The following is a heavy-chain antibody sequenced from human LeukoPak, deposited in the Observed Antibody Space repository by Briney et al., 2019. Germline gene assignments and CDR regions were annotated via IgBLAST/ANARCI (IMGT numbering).Heavy chain of an antibody. CDR2: IYYSGST. Sequence: SETLSLTCTVSGGSISSYYWSWIRQPPGKGLEWIGYIYYSGSTNYNPSLKSRVTISVDTSKNQFSLKLSSVTAADTAVYYCARGITIFGVAGDYYYYYMDVWGKGTTVTVSS. CDR1: GGSISSYY. V-gene: IGHV4-59*12. CDR3: ARGITIFGVAGDYYYYYMDV. J-gene: IGHJ6*03. D-gene: IGHD3-3*01.